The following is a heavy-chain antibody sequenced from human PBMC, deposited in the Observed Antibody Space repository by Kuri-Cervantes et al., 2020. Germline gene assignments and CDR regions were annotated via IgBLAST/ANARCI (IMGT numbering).Heavy chain of an antibody. CDR2: ISWNSGSI. CDR3: AKSSSFWSGYFRSDP. Sequence: SLKISCAAPGFTFDDYAMHWVRQAPGKGLEWVSGISWNSGSIGYADSVKGRFTISRDNAKNSLYLQMNSRRAEDTALYYCAKSSSFWSGYFRSDPWGQGTRVTVLL. V-gene: IGHV3-9*01. CDR1: GFTFDDYA. J-gene: IGHJ5*02. D-gene: IGHD3-3*01.